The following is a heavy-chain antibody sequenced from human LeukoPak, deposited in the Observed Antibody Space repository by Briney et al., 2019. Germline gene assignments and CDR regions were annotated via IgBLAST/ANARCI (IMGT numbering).Heavy chain of an antibody. CDR1: GDSVSSSTAA. V-gene: IGHV6-1*01. CDR3: TRGYSNPYYWFDP. D-gene: IGHD2-21*01. J-gene: IGHJ5*02. CDR2: TYYRSKWYN. Sequence: SQTLSLTCAISGDSVSSSTAAWNWIRQSPSRGLEWLGRTYYRSKWYNDYAVSVKGRITINPDTSKNQLSLQLRSVTPGDMAVYYCTRGYSNPYYWFDPWGQGTLVTVSS.